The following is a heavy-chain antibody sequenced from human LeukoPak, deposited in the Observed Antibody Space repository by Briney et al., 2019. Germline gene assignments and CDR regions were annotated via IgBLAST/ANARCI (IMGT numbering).Heavy chain of an antibody. CDR2: TNPNSGGT. D-gene: IGHD1-26*01. CDR3: ARASYPPLSSNWFDP. J-gene: IGHJ5*02. Sequence: GASVKVSCKASGYTFTGYYMHWVRQAPGQGLEWMGWTNPNSGGTNYAQKFQGRVTMTRDTSISTAYMELSRLRSDDTAVYYCARASYPPLSSNWFDPWGQGTLVTVSS. CDR1: GYTFTGYY. V-gene: IGHV1-2*02.